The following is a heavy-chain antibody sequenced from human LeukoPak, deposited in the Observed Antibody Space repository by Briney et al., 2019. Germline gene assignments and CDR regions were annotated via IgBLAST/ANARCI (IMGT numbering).Heavy chain of an antibody. V-gene: IGHV3-23*01. CDR3: AKAPVVVVVPAAGFDY. Sequence: GGSLRLSCAASGFTFSSHAMNWVRQAPGKGLEWVSSISGSGGSTYYADSVKGRFTISRDNSKNRLYLQMNSLRAEDTAVYYCAKAPVVVVVPAAGFDYWGQGTLVTVSS. CDR1: GFTFSSHA. J-gene: IGHJ4*02. D-gene: IGHD2-2*01. CDR2: ISGSGGST.